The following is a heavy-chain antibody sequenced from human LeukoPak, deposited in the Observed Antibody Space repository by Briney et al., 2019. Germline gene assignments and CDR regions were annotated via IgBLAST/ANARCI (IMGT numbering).Heavy chain of an antibody. D-gene: IGHD3-22*01. CDR3: ARDWGPSFYYDSSGYYPT. CDR2: IYHSGST. Sequence: SETLSLTCAVSGGSISSGGYSWSWIRQAPGKGLEWIGYIYHSGSTYYNPSLKSRVTISVDRSKNQFSLKLSSVTAADTAVYYCARDWGPSFYYDSSGYYPTWGQGTLVTVSS. J-gene: IGHJ5*02. V-gene: IGHV4-30-2*01. CDR1: GGSISSGGYS.